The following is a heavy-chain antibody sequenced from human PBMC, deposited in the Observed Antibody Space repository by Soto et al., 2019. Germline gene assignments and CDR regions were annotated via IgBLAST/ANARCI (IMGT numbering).Heavy chain of an antibody. CDR1: GFTFSSYS. D-gene: IGHD3-10*01. CDR3: ARDLEHGSDGFDY. Sequence: PGGSLRLSCAASGFTFSSYSMNWVRQAPGKGLEWVSSISSSSSYIYYADSVKGRFTISRDNAKNSLYLQMNSLRAEDTAVYYCARDLEHGSDGFDYWGQGTLVTVSS. CDR2: ISSSSSYI. V-gene: IGHV3-21*01. J-gene: IGHJ4*02.